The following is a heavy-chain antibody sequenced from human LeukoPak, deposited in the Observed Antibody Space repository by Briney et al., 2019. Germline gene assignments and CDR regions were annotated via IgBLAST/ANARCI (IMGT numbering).Heavy chain of an antibody. CDR3: AKQSAGSAAWYSLHYDF. CDR2: VGGGGGGT. V-gene: IGHV3-23*01. J-gene: IGHJ4*02. D-gene: IGHD6-13*01. CDR1: GFTLSSYA. Sequence: GGSLRLSCAASGFTLSSYAMTWVRQAPGRGLEWVSSVGGGGGGTYYADSVKGRFTISRDNSKDTLYLQMNGLRAEDTAVYFCAKQSAGSAAWYSLHYDFWGQGTLVTVSS.